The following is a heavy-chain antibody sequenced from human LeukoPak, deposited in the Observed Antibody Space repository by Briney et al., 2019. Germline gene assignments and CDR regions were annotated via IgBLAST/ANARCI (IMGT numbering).Heavy chain of an antibody. CDR1: GFTFSSYG. J-gene: IGHJ4*02. CDR3: AKDWERWLQFMGDY. CDR2: ISYDGSNK. D-gene: IGHD5-24*01. V-gene: IGHV3-30*18. Sequence: GRSLRLSCAASGFTFSSYGMHWVRQAPGKGLEWVAVISYDGSNKYYADSVKGRSTISRDNSKNTLYLQMNSLRAEDTAVYYCAKDWERWLQFMGDYWGQGTLVTVSS.